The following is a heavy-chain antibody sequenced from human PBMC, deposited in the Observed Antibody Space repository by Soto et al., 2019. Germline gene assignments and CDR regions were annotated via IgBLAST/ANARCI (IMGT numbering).Heavy chain of an antibody. D-gene: IGHD2-21*01. Sequence: QVQLQQWGAGLLKPSETLSLTCAVYGGSFSGYYWSWIRQPPGKGLEWIGEINHSGSTNYNPSLKSRVTISVDTSKNQFSLKLSSVTAADTAVYYCATDNGAVIPSNWGQGTLVTVSS. CDR3: ATDNGAVIPSN. CDR1: GGSFSGYY. V-gene: IGHV4-34*01. CDR2: INHSGST. J-gene: IGHJ4*02.